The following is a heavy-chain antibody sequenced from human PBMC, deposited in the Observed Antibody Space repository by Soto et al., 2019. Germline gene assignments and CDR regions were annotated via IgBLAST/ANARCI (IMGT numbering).Heavy chain of an antibody. Sequence: GRSLRLSSAGSGFTFGRFAMSWVRQATGKGLEWVSAISGSGGSTYYADSVKGRFTISRDNCKNTLYLQMNSLRAEDTDVDYCANDGAMDVWGQGTTVTVTS. CDR2: ISGSGGST. D-gene: IGHD3-16*01. J-gene: IGHJ6*02. CDR3: ANDGAMDV. V-gene: IGHV3-23*01. CDR1: GFTFGRFA.